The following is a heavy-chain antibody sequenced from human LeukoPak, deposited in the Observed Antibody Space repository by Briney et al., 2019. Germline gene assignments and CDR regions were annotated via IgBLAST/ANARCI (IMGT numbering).Heavy chain of an antibody. Sequence: SETLSLTCTVSGGSISSSSYYWGWIRQPPGKGLEWIGSIYHSGSTYYNPSLKSRVTISVDTSKNQFSLKLSSVTAADTAVYYCARLAGGSLDYWGQGTLVTVSS. CDR2: IYHSGST. CDR1: GGSISSSSYY. D-gene: IGHD1-26*01. V-gene: IGHV4-39*01. J-gene: IGHJ4*02. CDR3: ARLAGGSLDY.